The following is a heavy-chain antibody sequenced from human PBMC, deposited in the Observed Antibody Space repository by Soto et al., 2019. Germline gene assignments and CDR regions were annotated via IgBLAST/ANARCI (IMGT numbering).Heavy chain of an antibody. CDR2: ISYDGSNK. CDR3: AKDMGSGLDYYYYGMDV. V-gene: IGHV3-30*18. D-gene: IGHD3-22*01. Sequence: GGSLRLSCAASGFTFSSYGMHWVRQAPGKGLEWVAVISYDGSNKYYADSVKGRFTISRDNSKNTLYLQMNSLRAEDTAVYYCAKDMGSGLDYYYYGMDVWGQGTTVTVSS. CDR1: GFTFSSYG. J-gene: IGHJ6*02.